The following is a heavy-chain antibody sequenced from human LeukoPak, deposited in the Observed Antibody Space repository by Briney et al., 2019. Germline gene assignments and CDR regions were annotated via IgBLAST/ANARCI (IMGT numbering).Heavy chain of an antibody. CDR2: IYYTGST. J-gene: IGHJ4*02. CDR3: ARDSCGGGSCYPGY. CDR1: GGSVSSGSYY. D-gene: IGHD2-15*01. V-gene: IGHV4-61*01. Sequence: PSETLSLTCTVSGGSVSSGSYYWSWIRQPPGKGREWIGYIYYTGSTNYNPSLKSRVTISVDTSKNQFSLKLSSVTAADTAVYYCARDSCGGGSCYPGYWGQGTLVTVSS.